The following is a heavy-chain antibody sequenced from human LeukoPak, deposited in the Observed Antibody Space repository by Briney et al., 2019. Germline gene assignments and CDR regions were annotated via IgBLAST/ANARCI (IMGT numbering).Heavy chain of an antibody. CDR1: GYSISSGYY. CDR2: IYHSGST. V-gene: IGHV4-38-2*02. J-gene: IGHJ5*02. Sequence: SETLSLTGTVSGYSISSGYYWGWIRQPPGKGLEWIGSIYHSGSTYYNPSLKSRVTISVDTSKNQFSLKLSSVTAADTAVYYCARVEYYYDSSGSNWFDPWGQGTLVTVSS. CDR3: ARVEYYYDSSGSNWFDP. D-gene: IGHD3-22*01.